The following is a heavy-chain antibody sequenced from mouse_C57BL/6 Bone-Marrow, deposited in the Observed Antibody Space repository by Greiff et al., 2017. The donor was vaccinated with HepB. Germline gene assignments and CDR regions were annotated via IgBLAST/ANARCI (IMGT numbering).Heavy chain of an antibody. V-gene: IGHV5-9*01. CDR2: ISGGGGNT. CDR3: ARSVYYGSPWFAY. CDR1: GFTFRSYT. J-gene: IGHJ3*01. D-gene: IGHD1-1*01. Sequence: EVQLQESGGGLVKPGGSLKLSCAASGFTFRSYTMSWVRQTPEKRLEWVATISGGGGNTYYPDSVNGRFTISRDNAKNTLYLQMSSLRSEDTALYYCARSVYYGSPWFAYWGQGTLVTVSA.